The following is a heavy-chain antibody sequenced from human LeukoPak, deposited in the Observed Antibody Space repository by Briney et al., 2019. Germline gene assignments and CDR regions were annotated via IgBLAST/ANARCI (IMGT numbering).Heavy chain of an antibody. CDR3: ARSRDPYGDYSRARPRSFFDF. Sequence: ASVKVSCKVSGYIFNGYGMTWVRQAPGHGLEWVGWISTYDGNTNYAQKFSGRVTMTIDKATTTAYMELRSLRSDDTAVYYCARSRDPYGDYSRARPRSFFDFWGQGTLLSVSS. V-gene: IGHV1-18*01. D-gene: IGHD4-17*01. CDR1: GYIFNGYG. CDR2: ISTYDGNT. J-gene: IGHJ4*02.